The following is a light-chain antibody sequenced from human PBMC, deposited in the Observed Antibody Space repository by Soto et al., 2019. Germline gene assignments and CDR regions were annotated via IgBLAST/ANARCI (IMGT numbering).Light chain of an antibody. CDR3: QQYNNWLIT. J-gene: IGKJ5*01. Sequence: DTVLTQSPGTLSLSPGERATLSCRASQSVSNNYLAWYQHIPGQAPRLLIYGASSRATGIPDRFSGSGSGTDFTLTISRLEPEDFAVYYCQQYNNWLITFGQGTRLEIK. V-gene: IGKV3-20*01. CDR2: GAS. CDR1: QSVSNNY.